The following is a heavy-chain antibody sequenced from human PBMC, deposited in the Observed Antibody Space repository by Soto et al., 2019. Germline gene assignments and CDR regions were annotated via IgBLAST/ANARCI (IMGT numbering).Heavy chain of an antibody. CDR3: ARDIYGGNCCDAFDI. CDR2: ISPYNGRT. D-gene: IGHD2-15*01. Sequence: QAPLVQSGPEVREPGASVSISCKASGYKFTSFGFVWVRQAPGHGLEWVGWISPYNGRTEYAEKFRGRVTLTRDTSTSTAYMDLSSLRSDDTAVYYCARDIYGGNCCDAFDIWGQGTLVTVSS. V-gene: IGHV1-18*01. J-gene: IGHJ3*02. CDR1: GYKFTSFG.